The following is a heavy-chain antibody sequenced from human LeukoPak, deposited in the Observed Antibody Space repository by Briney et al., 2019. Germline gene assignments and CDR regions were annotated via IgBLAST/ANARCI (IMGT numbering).Heavy chain of an antibody. CDR3: AKDPLATIGTYYFDY. CDR2: ISGSGGST. Sequence: PGGSLRLSCAASGFTFSSYAMSWVRQAPGKGLEWVSAISGSGGSTYYADSVKGRFTISRDNSKNTLYLQMNSLRAEDTAVYYCAKDPLATIGTYYFDYWGQGTLVTVSS. V-gene: IGHV3-23*01. CDR1: GFTFSSYA. J-gene: IGHJ4*02. D-gene: IGHD5-12*01.